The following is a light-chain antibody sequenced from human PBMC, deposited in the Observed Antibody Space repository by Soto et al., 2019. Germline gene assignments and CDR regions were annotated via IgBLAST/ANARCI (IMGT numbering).Light chain of an antibody. J-gene: IGKJ1*01. Sequence: DIQMTQSPSTLSASVGDRVTITCRASQSISSWLAWYQQKPGKAPKLLIYDASSLESGVPSRFRGSGSGTKFTLTIASLQPDDFATYYCQQYETFSGTFGPGTKVDIK. V-gene: IGKV1-5*01. CDR2: DAS. CDR3: QQYETFSGT. CDR1: QSISSW.